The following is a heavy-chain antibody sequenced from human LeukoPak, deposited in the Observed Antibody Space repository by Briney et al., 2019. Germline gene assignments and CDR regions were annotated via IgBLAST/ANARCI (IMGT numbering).Heavy chain of an antibody. Sequence: GGSLRLSCVASGFTFTKCAMSWIRQAPGKGLVWVAIITATGDTAYYADSVKGRFTISRDNSRNTVYMQMDSLRAEDTAIYYCAGDRNSDWYSPLDYWGQGSQVTVS. CDR1: GFTFTKCA. J-gene: IGHJ4*02. D-gene: IGHD6-19*01. CDR2: ITATGDTA. V-gene: IGHV3-23*01. CDR3: AGDRNSDWYSPLDY.